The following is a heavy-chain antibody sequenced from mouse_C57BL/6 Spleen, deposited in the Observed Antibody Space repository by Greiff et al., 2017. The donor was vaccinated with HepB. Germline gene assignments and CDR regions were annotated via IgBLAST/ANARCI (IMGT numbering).Heavy chain of an antibody. CDR2: IWGVGST. CDR1: GFSLTSYG. V-gene: IGHV2-6*01. J-gene: IGHJ3*01. Sequence: QVHVKQSGPGLVAPSQSLSITCTVSGFSLTSYGVDWVRQSPGKGLEWLGVIWGVGSTNYNSALKSRLSISKDNSKSQVFLKMNSLQTDDTAMYYCASGGYYGNYVFAYWGQGTLVTVSA. CDR3: ASGGYYGNYVFAY. D-gene: IGHD2-1*01.